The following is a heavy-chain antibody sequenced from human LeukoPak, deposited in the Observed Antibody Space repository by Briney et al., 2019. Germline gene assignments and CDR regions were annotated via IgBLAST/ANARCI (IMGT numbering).Heavy chain of an antibody. CDR2: INHSGST. CDR3: ARDISYDSSGYYYGRGRYYFDY. Sequence: SETLSLTCAVYGGSFSGYYWSWIRQPPGKGLEWIGEINHSGSTNYNPSLKSRVTISVDTSKNQFSLKLSSVTAADTAVYYCARDISYDSSGYYYGRGRYYFDYWGQGTLVTVSS. V-gene: IGHV4-34*01. J-gene: IGHJ4*02. D-gene: IGHD3-22*01. CDR1: GGSFSGYY.